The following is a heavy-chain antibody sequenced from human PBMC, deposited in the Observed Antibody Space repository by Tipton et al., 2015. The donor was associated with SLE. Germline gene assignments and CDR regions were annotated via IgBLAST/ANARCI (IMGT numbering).Heavy chain of an antibody. Sequence: RSLRLSCAASGFSFDDYAMHWVRQAPGKGLEWVAGIGWDSAYIAYEVSVGGRFTISRDNAKKSLYLQMDSLRPDDTAFYYCVRVGTPDYYMDVWGKGTRVTVSS. CDR2: IGWDSAYI. D-gene: IGHD7-27*01. CDR1: GFSFDDYA. J-gene: IGHJ6*03. CDR3: VRVGTPDYYMDV. V-gene: IGHV3-9*01.